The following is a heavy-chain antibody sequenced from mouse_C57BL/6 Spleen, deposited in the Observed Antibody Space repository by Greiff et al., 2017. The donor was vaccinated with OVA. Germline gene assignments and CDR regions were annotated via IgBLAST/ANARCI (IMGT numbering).Heavy chain of an antibody. CDR3: ARPRKNWEEFAY. Sequence: DVMLVESGGGLVKPGGSLKLSCAASGFTFSDYGMHWVRQAPEKGLEWVAYISSGSSTIYYADTVKGRFTISRDNAKNTLFLQMTSLRSEDTAMYYCARPRKNWEEFAYWGQGTLVTVSA. J-gene: IGHJ3*01. V-gene: IGHV5-17*01. D-gene: IGHD4-1*01. CDR2: ISSGSSTI. CDR1: GFTFSDYG.